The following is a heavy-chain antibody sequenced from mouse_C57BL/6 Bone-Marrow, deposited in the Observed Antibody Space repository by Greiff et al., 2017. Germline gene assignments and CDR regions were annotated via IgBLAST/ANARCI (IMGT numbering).Heavy chain of an antibody. J-gene: IGHJ4*01. Sequence: VQLQQSVAELVRPGASVKLSCTASGFNIKNTYMHWVKQRPEQGLEWIGRIDPANGNNKYAPKFKGQATITADTSSNTAYLQLSSLTSEDTAIYYCARCVPFLYYYAMDYWGQGTSVTVSA. CDR3: ARCVPFLYYYAMDY. CDR2: IDPANGNN. CDR1: GFNIKNTY. V-gene: IGHV14-3*01. D-gene: IGHD1-1*01.